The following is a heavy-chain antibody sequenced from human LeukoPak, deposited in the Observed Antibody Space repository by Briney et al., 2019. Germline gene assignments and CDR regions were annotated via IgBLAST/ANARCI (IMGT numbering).Heavy chain of an antibody. CDR3: AREGRCSSTSCYSPGAFDI. J-gene: IGHJ3*02. CDR2: INPSAGST. CDR1: GYTFTSYY. Sequence: ASVKVSCKASGYTFTSYYMHWVRQAPGQGLEWMGIINPSAGSTSYAQKFQGRVTMTRDTSTSTVYMELSSLRSEDTAVYYCAREGRCSSTSCYSPGAFDIWGQGTMVTVSS. V-gene: IGHV1-46*03. D-gene: IGHD2-2*01.